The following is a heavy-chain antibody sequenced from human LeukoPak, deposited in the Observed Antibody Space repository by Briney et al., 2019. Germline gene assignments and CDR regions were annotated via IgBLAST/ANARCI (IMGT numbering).Heavy chain of an antibody. CDR2: IYYSGST. CDR1: GGSISSSSYY. CDR3: ARRAAAGVNYYYYGMDV. Sequence: SETLSLTCTVSGGSISSSSYYWGWIRQPPGKGLEWIGSIYYSGSTYYNPSLKSRVTISVDTSKNQFSLKLSSVTAADTAVYYCARRAAAGVNYYYYGMDVWGQGNTVTVSS. J-gene: IGHJ6*02. V-gene: IGHV4-39*01. D-gene: IGHD6-13*01.